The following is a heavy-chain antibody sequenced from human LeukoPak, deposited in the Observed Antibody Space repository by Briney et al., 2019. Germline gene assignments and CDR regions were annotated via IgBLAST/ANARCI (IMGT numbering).Heavy chain of an antibody. CDR1: GFTFYDYF. D-gene: IGHD6-13*01. CDR3: ARVAYSSSWSVEYYFDY. J-gene: IGHJ4*02. Sequence: GGSLRLSCAASGFTFYDYFMTWIRQSPGKGLEWVSYISPSGSTIYYAESVKGRVTVSRDNAKKSLYLQINSLRAEDTATYYCARVAYSSSWSVEYYFDYWGQGTLVSVPS. V-gene: IGHV3-11*04. CDR2: ISPSGSTI.